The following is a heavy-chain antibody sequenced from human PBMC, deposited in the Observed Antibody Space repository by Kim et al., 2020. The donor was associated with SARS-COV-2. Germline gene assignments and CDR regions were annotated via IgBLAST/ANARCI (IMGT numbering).Heavy chain of an antibody. V-gene: IGHV1-2*02. CDR2: VNPNSGDT. Sequence: ASVKVSCKASGYTFTAYYIHWVRQAPGQGPEWMGLVNPNSGDTNYAQKFQGRVTMTRDTSISAAYMELRSLRSDDTAVYYCAGGKEDTSWGQGTPVTVSS. CDR3: AGGKEDTS. CDR1: GYTFTAYY. J-gene: IGHJ5*02. D-gene: IGHD2-15*01.